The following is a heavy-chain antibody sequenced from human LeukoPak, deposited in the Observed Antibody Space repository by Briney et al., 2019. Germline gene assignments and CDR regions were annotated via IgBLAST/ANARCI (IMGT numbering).Heavy chain of an antibody. J-gene: IGHJ5*02. V-gene: IGHV3-23*01. CDR3: TKDAGPFYDWFDP. D-gene: IGHD2/OR15-2a*01. Sequence: GGSLRPSCAASGFSFSRYGMAWFRQIPGKGLEWVSTINDNSRNTHYADSVKARFTISRDNSKNTLYLEMHSLRVEDTALYYCTKDAGPFYDWFDPWGPGTRVTVSS. CDR2: INDNSRNT. CDR1: GFSFSRYG.